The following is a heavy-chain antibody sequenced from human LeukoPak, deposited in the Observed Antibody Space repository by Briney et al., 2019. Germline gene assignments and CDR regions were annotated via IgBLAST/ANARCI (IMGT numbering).Heavy chain of an antibody. D-gene: IGHD6-19*01. V-gene: IGHV4-4*02. J-gene: IGHJ4*02. CDR2: IYDTGST. CDR3: AREALYSSVYFDY. Sequence: PSETLSLTCGVSGGSISNTNWWTWVRPPPGKGLEWIGYIYDTGSTNYNPSLKSRVTMSIDTSKNHFSLKLTSVTAADTAVYYCAREALYSSVYFDYWGRGTLVTVSA. CDR1: GGSISNTNW.